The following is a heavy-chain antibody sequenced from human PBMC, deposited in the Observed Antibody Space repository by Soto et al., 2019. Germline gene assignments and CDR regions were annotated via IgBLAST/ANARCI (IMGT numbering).Heavy chain of an antibody. CDR1: GGSISSGGYY. J-gene: IGHJ2*01. Sequence: PSETLSLTCTVSGGSISSGGYYWSWIRQHPGKGLEWIGYIYYSGSTYYNPSLKSRVTISVDTSKNQFSLKLSSVTAADTAVYYCARLGGDYNWYIDLSGRGTLVTVST. CDR3: ARLGGDYNWYIDL. D-gene: IGHD4-17*01. V-gene: IGHV4-31*03. CDR2: IYYSGST.